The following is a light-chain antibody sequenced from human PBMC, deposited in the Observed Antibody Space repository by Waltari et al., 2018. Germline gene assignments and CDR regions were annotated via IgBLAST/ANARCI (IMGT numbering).Light chain of an antibody. Sequence: EIVLTQSPATLSLSPGERATLPCRASQCVNSYLAWYQQKPRQAPRLLIYDSSTRPAGIPARFSGSGPETDFTLTISSLEPEDFADYYCQQRSNWPSYTFGQGTKLEIK. V-gene: IGKV3-11*01. CDR3: QQRSNWPSYT. J-gene: IGKJ2*01. CDR2: DSS. CDR1: QCVNSY.